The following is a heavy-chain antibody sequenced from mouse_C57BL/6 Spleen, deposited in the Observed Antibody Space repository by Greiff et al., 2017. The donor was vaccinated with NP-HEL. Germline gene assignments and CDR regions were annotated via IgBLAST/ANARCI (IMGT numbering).Heavy chain of an antibody. CDR1: GYAFSSSW. J-gene: IGHJ4*01. CDR3: AGYDYDDYAMDY. CDR2: IYPGDGDT. V-gene: IGHV1-82*01. Sequence: QVQLKESGPELVKPGASVKISCKASGYAFSSSWMNWVKQRPGKGLEWIGRIYPGDGDTNYNGKFKGKATLTADKSSSTAYMQLSSLTSEDSAVYFCAGYDYDDYAMDYWGQGTSVTVSS. D-gene: IGHD2-4*01.